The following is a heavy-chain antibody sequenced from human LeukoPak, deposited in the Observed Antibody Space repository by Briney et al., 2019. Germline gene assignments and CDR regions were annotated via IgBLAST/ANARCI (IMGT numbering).Heavy chain of an antibody. J-gene: IGHJ4*02. V-gene: IGHV3-23*01. CDR2: VSGSGGNT. Sequence: PGGSLRLSCAASGFTFSSYGMSWVRRAPGKGPEWVSCVSGSGGNTYYADSVKGRFTISRDNSQNTLYLQMNTLSAEDTAVYYCAKVVSGYHFDYWGQGTLVTVSS. CDR3: AKVVSGYHFDY. CDR1: GFTFSSYG. D-gene: IGHD5-12*01.